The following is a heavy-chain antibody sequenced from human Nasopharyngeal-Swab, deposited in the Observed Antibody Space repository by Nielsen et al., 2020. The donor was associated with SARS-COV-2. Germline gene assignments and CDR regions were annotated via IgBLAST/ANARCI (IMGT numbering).Heavy chain of an antibody. D-gene: IGHD3-9*01. J-gene: IGHJ4*01. Sequence: WIRQRPGKGLEWVSSISSSSTYIYSAASVKGRFTISRDNYKKSLFLKMNSLRAEDTAVYYCARDGPSLRYFDWLPRGAFDYWGQGTLVTVSS. CDR2: ISSSSTYI. V-gene: IGHV3-21*01. CDR3: ARDGPSLRYFDWLPRGAFDY.